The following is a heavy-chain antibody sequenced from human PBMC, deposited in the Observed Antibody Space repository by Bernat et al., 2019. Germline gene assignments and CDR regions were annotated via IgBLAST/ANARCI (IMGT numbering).Heavy chain of an antibody. J-gene: IGHJ4*02. CDR3: VKPQRHASGHYYGFDY. CDR2: ISSDGSNK. CDR1: GFTFSSYD. V-gene: IGHV3-30*18. Sequence: QVQLVESGGGVVQPGRSLTLSCAASGFTFSSYDMHWVRQTPGKGLEWVAVISSDGSNKYYPDSVKGRFTISRDNSKNTLYLQMNSLSSEDTAVYYCVKPQRHASGHYYGFDYWGQGTLVTVSS. D-gene: IGHD3-22*01.